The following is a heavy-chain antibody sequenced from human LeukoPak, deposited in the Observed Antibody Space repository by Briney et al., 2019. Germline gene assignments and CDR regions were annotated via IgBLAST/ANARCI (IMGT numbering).Heavy chain of an antibody. CDR2: VDPENGET. CDR1: GYTFTDYY. J-gene: IGHJ4*02. V-gene: IGHV1-69-2*01. CDR3: AIGTNFDY. Sequence: ASVKVSCKVSGYTFTDYYMHWVQQAPGKGLEWMGLVDPENGETIYAEKFQGRVTITADTSTDTAYMELSSLRSEDTAVYYCAIGTNFDYWGQGTLVTVSS.